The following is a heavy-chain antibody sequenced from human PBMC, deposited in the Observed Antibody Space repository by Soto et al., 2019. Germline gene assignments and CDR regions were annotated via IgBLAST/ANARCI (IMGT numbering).Heavy chain of an antibody. Sequence: ASVKVSCKASGYTFTGYYMHWVRQAPGQGLEWMGWINPNSGGTNYAQKFQGWVTMTRDTSISTAYMELSRLRSDDTAVYYCARTLVGVGDYYYGMAVWGQGTTVTVSS. J-gene: IGHJ6*02. CDR2: INPNSGGT. V-gene: IGHV1-2*04. CDR3: ARTLVGVGDYYYGMAV. D-gene: IGHD1-26*01. CDR1: GYTFTGYY.